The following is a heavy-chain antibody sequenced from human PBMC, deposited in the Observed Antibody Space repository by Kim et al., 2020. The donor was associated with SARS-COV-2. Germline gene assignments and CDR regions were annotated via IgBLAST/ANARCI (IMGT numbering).Heavy chain of an antibody. J-gene: IGHJ5*02. D-gene: IGHD3-10*01. CDR2: IYYSGST. V-gene: IGHV4-59*13. CDR3: ARFGPRVVRGAYNWFDP. Sequence: SETLSLTCTVSGGSISSYYWSWIRQPPGKGLEWIGYIYYSGSTNYNPSLKSRVTISVDTSKNQFSLKLSSVTAADTAVYYCARFGPRVVRGAYNWFDPWGQGTLVTVSS. CDR1: GGSISSYY.